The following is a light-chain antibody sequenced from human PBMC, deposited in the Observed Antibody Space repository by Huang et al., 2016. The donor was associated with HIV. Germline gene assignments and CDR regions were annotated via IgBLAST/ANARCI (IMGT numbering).Light chain of an antibody. J-gene: IGKJ4*02. CDR2: GAS. V-gene: IGKV3-15*01. Sequence: EIVMTQSPVTLSVSLGERATLSCRASQSITTNLAWDQQKPGQAPRLLIYGASTTASGIPGRFGGGGAGAELTITISRLKAEDVAVYFCQQYITWPRRTFGGGTTVEIK. CDR3: QQYITWPRRT. CDR1: QSITTN.